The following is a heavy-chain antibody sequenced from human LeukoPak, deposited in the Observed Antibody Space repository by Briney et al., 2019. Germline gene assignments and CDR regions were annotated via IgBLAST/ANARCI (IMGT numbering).Heavy chain of an antibody. CDR2: ISYDGTNK. J-gene: IGHJ4*02. V-gene: IGHV3-30*18. CDR3: AKDNPSLEFNY. CDR1: GFAFSSYG. D-gene: IGHD1-1*01. Sequence: GGSLRLSCAASGFAFSSYGTHWVRQAPGKGLEWVAVISYDGTNKYYAGSVKGRFTISRDNSKNTLYLQMNSLRGEDTAVYYCAKDNPSLEFNYWGQGTLVTVSS.